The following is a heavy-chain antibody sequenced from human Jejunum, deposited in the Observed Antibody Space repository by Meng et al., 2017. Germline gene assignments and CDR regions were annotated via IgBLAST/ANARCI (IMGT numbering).Heavy chain of an antibody. Sequence: QITMKECCPKLVKPTQTLTLTCPFSGFSLSTSGVGVGWIRQPPGKALEWLALIYWNDDKRYSPSLKSRLTITKDTSKNQVFLTMTNMDPVDTATYYCAHRLHGDYGVSPPSGFDYWGQGTLVTVAS. CDR3: AHRLHGDYGVSPPSGFDY. CDR1: GFSLSTSGVG. D-gene: IGHD4-17*01. CDR2: IYWNDDK. J-gene: IGHJ4*02. V-gene: IGHV2-5*01.